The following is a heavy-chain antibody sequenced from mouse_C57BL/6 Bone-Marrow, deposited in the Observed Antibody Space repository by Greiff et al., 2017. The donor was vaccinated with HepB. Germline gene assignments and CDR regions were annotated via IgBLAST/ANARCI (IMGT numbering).Heavy chain of an antibody. CDR2: IDPEDGET. D-gene: IGHD1-1*01. J-gene: IGHJ2*01. CDR3: DPLYYGSSHLDY. Sequence: VQLKESGAELVKPGASVKLSCTASGFNIKDYYMHWVKQRTEQGLEWIGRIDPEDGETKYAPKFQGKATITADTSSNTAYLQLSSLTSEDTAVYYGDPLYYGSSHLDYWGQGTTLTVSS. V-gene: IGHV14-2*01. CDR1: GFNIKDYY.